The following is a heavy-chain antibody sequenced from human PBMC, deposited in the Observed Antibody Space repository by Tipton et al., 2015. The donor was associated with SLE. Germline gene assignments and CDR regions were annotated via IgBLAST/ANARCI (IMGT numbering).Heavy chain of an antibody. J-gene: IGHJ3*02. Sequence: QSGPEVKKPGASVKVSCKASGYTFNSYYIHWVRQAPGQGLEWMGIINPGGGSTTYSQKFQGRVTMTGDTSTSTVYMELSSLGSEDTAVYYCARVLQSGDAFDIWGQGTMVTVSS. CDR3: ARVLQSGDAFDI. V-gene: IGHV1-46*02. CDR1: GYTFNSYY. D-gene: IGHD4-11*01. CDR2: INPGGGST.